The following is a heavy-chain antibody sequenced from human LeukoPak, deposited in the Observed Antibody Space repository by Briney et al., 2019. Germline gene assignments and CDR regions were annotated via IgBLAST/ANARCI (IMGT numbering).Heavy chain of an antibody. V-gene: IGHV3-7*01. CDR1: GFTFSGSW. Sequence: PGGSLRLSCAASGFTFSGSWMCWVRQAPGKGLEWLANIDGAGSVTNYVPSVRGRFTISRDNAKKSLYLQMNSRRVEDTAVYYCATDSGCNTFDVWGQGTMVSVSS. D-gene: IGHD5-12*01. CDR2: IDGAGSVT. CDR3: ATDSGCNTFDV. J-gene: IGHJ3*01.